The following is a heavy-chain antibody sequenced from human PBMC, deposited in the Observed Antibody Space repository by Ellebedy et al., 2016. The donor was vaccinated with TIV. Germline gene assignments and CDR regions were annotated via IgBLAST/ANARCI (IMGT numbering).Heavy chain of an antibody. CDR3: ATDGIRFLEWVYKYGLDV. Sequence: AASVKVSCKASGGTFSSYPISWVRQAPGQGLEWMGRIIPILGIANYAQDFQGRVTITADRSTSTVFMELSSLTSEDTAVYYCATDGIRFLEWVYKYGLDVWGQGTTVTVSS. CDR1: GGTFSSYP. CDR2: IIPILGIA. J-gene: IGHJ6*02. V-gene: IGHV1-69*04. D-gene: IGHD3-3*01.